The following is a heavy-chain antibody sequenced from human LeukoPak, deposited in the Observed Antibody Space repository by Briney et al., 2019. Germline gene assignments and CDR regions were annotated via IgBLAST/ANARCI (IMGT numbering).Heavy chain of an antibody. V-gene: IGHV4-4*07. CDR2: IYDTGSTTGST. Sequence: SETLSLTCTVSGVSVTSFYWTWIRQPAGKGLEWIGRIYDTGSTTGSTNCNPSLKSRVTMSIDTSRNQISLNLSSVTAADTAVYYCARDDYDDSTRGLDYWGQGTLVTVSS. D-gene: IGHD4-17*01. CDR1: GVSVTSFY. CDR3: ARDDYDDSTRGLDY. J-gene: IGHJ4*02.